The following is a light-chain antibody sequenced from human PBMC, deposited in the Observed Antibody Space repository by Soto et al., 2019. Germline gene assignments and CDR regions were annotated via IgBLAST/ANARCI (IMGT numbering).Light chain of an antibody. V-gene: IGKV3-15*01. CDR3: QQYNKWPPT. CDR1: QSVSNS. Sequence: EIVMTQSPATLSVSPGEIATLSCRASQSVSNSLAWYQQKPGQAPRLLMCDTSIRAAAIPPRFRGSGSGTEFTLTISSLQSEDLAVYYCQQYNKWPPTFGRGTKVDIK. CDR2: DTS. J-gene: IGKJ2*01.